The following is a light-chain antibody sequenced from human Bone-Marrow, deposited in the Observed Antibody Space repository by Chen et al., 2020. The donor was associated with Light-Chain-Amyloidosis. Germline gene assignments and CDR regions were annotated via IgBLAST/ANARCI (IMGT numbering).Light chain of an antibody. CDR2: DDD. CDR3: QSYQGSNQGV. V-gene: IGLV6-57*01. J-gene: IGLJ3*02. CDR1: SGSIAPNY. Sequence: NFMLTQPNSVSEPPGQAGLISCTRSSGSIAPNYVPWYQQRPGSSPTTVIYDDDQRPAGVPDRFSGSIDRSSNSTSLTSSVLKTEDEADYCCQSYQGSNQGVFGGGTKLTVL.